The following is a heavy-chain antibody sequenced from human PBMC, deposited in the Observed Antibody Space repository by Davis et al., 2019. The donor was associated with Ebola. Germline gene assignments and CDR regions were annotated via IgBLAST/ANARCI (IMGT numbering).Heavy chain of an antibody. CDR1: GGSISSGGYS. J-gene: IGHJ4*02. CDR2: IYYSGST. V-gene: IGHV4-30-2*01. Sequence: LRLSCAVSGGSISSGGYSWSWIRQPPGKGLEWIGYIYYSGSTYYNPSLKSRVTISVDRSKNQFSLKLSSVTAADTAVYYCARTFDYWGQGTLVTVSS. CDR3: ARTFDY.